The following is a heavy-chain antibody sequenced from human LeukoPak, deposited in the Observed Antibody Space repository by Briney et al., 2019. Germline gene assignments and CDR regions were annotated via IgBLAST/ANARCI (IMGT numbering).Heavy chain of an antibody. CDR1: GYSFTSYW. D-gene: IGHD4-23*01. Sequence: GESLKISCQGSGYSFTSYWLGWVRQMPGKGLEWMGIIYPGDSDTRYSPSFQGQVTISADKSISTAYLQWSSLKASDTAMYYCARQEMTTVVTYPDYWGQGTLVTVSS. J-gene: IGHJ4*02. CDR2: IYPGDSDT. V-gene: IGHV5-51*01. CDR3: ARQEMTTVVTYPDY.